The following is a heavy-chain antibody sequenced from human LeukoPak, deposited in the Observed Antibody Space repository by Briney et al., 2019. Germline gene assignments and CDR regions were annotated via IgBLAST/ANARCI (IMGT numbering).Heavy chain of an antibody. V-gene: IGHV3-23*01. Sequence: GGSLRLSCAASGFTFSYYSMNWVRQAPGKGLEWVSAISGSGGSTYYADSVKGRFTISRDNSKNTLYLQMNSLRAEDTAVYYCAKTVHDSSGYYYVPTSYYFDYWGQGTLVTVSS. CDR3: AKTVHDSSGYYYVPTSYYFDY. D-gene: IGHD3-22*01. CDR1: GFTFSYYS. J-gene: IGHJ4*02. CDR2: ISGSGGST.